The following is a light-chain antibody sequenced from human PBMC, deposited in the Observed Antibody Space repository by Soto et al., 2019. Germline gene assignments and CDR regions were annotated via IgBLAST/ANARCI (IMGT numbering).Light chain of an antibody. CDR3: QKYNSAPWT. CDR1: QSISNH. Sequence: DIQMTQSPSSLSASVEDRVIITCRASQSISNHLNWYQQKPGKAPKLLIFAASSLQSGVPSRFSGSRSGTDFTLTISSLQPEDVATYYCQKYNSAPWTFGQGTKVEIK. J-gene: IGKJ1*01. V-gene: IGKV1-39*01. CDR2: AAS.